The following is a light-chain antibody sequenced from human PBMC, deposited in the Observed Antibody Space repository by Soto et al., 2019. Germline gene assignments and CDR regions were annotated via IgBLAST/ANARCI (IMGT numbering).Light chain of an antibody. CDR1: SSNIGSNS. CDR2: SSN. V-gene: IGLV1-44*01. Sequence: QSVLTQPPSASGTPGQRVTISCSGSSSNIGSNSVNWYQQLPGTAPKLLMYSSNQRPSGVPDRFSGSKSGTSASLAISGLQPDDEADYYCAAWDDSLNGVVFGGGTQLTVL. CDR3: AAWDDSLNGVV. J-gene: IGLJ2*01.